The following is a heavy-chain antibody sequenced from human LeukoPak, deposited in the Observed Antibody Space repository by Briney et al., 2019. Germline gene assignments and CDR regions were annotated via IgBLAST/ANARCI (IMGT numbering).Heavy chain of an antibody. J-gene: IGHJ2*01. CDR2: ISSSGSTI. Sequence: GGSLRLSCAASGFTFSDYYMSWIRQAPGKGLEWVSYISSSGSTIYYADSVKGRFTISRDNAKNSLYLQMNSLRAEDTAVYYCASTRDIVVVVAATVFDLWGRGTLVTVSS. CDR1: GFTFSDYY. D-gene: IGHD2-15*01. V-gene: IGHV3-11*01. CDR3: ASTRDIVVVVAATVFDL.